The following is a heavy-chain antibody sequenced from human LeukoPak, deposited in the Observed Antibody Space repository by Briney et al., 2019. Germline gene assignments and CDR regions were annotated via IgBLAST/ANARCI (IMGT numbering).Heavy chain of an antibody. V-gene: IGHV4-39*01. CDR3: ARHRIPAADDAFDI. CDR1: GGSISSSSHY. Sequence: SETLSLTCTVSGGSISSSSHYWSWIRQPPGEGLEWIASVYYSGRTYYNPSLKSRVTISVDTSKNQFSLKLNSVTAADTAVYYCARHRIPAADDAFDIWGQGTMVTVSS. D-gene: IGHD6-13*01. J-gene: IGHJ3*02. CDR2: VYYSGRT.